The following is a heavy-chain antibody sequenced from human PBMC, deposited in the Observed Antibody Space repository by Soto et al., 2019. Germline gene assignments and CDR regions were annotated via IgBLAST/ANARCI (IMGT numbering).Heavy chain of an antibody. V-gene: IGHV2-26*01. CDR1: GFSLSNARLS. D-gene: IGHD2-15*01. J-gene: IGHJ4*02. Sequence: QVTLKESGPVLVKPTEPLTLTCTVSGFSLSNARLSVSWIRQPPGKALEWLAHIFSNDEKFYSTSLKSRLTISKDTSKSQVVLTMTNMDPVDTATYYCARIRDEDCSGGSCYYYFDYWGQGALGTVSS. CDR2: IFSNDEK. CDR3: ARIRDEDCSGGSCYYYFDY.